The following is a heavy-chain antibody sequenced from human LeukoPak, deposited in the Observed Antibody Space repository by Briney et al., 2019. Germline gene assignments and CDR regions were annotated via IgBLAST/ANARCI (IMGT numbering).Heavy chain of an antibody. CDR2: IYYSGST. V-gene: IGHV4-30-4*01. J-gene: IGHJ5*02. CDR3: ARSSSWRPFDP. D-gene: IGHD6-13*01. CDR1: GGSISSGDYY. Sequence: SETLSFTCTVSGGSISSGDYYWSWIRQPPGKGLGWIGYIYYSGSTYYNPSLKSRVTISVDTSKNQFSLKLSSVTAADTAVYYCARSSSWRPFDPWGQGTLVTVSS.